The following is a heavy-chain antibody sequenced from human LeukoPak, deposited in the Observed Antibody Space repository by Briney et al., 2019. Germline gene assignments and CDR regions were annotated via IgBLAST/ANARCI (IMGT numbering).Heavy chain of an antibody. CDR2: IYYSGNT. J-gene: IGHJ4*02. D-gene: IGHD6-19*01. CDR3: ARDGWYARAYFDY. Sequence: SETLSLTCTVSGGSISSADYYWSWIRQPPGKGLEWIGYIYYSGNTYYNPSLKSRATISVDTSKNQFSLKLSSVTAADTAVYYCARDGWYARAYFDYWGQGTLVTVSS. CDR1: GGSISSADYY. V-gene: IGHV4-30-4*01.